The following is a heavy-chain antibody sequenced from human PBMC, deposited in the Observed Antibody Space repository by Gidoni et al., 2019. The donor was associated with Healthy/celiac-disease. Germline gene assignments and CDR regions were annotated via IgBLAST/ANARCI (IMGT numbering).Heavy chain of an antibody. CDR3: ARSLVVTGLDF. J-gene: IGHJ4*02. D-gene: IGHD2-21*02. CDR2: IWYDGNYK. V-gene: IGHV3-33*01. Sequence: QVQLVESGGGVVQPGRSRRLSCSASGFSFNHFGIHWVRQAPGKGLEGVAVIWYDGNYKNYADSVKGRFTISRDNSENTLYLQMNSLRDEDTAMYFCARSLVVTGLDFWGQGTLVTVSS. CDR1: GFSFNHFG.